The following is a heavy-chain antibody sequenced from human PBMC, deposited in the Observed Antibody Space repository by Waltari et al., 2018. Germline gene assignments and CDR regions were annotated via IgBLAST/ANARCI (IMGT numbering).Heavy chain of an antibody. CDR3: SRRLDA. Sequence: EVQLVESGGGLVQPGGSLRLSRAASGFTFSSVWMDWVRQAPGRGLEWVANIKEDGSEKYYVDSVKGRFIISRDNAKNSLYLQMTSLRVEDTAVYYCSRRLDAWGQGTTVTVSS. V-gene: IGHV3-7*01. J-gene: IGHJ6*02. CDR1: GFTFSSVW. CDR2: IKEDGSEK.